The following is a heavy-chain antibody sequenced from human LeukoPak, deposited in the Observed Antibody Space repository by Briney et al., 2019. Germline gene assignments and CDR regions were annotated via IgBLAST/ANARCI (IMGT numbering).Heavy chain of an antibody. V-gene: IGHV1-69*05. CDR3: ARDFYDSSGYYYLFDY. Sequence: GASVKVSCKASGGTFSSYAISWVRQAPGQGLEWMGGIIPIFGTANYAQKFQGRVTITTDESTSTAYMELSSLRSEDTAVYYCARDFYDSSGYYYLFDYWGKGTLVTVSS. CDR1: GGTFSSYA. CDR2: IIPIFGTA. D-gene: IGHD3-22*01. J-gene: IGHJ4*02.